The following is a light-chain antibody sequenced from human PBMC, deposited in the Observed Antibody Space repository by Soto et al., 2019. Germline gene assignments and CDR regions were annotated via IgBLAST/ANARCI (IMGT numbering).Light chain of an antibody. CDR2: GAS. V-gene: IGKV3-20*01. Sequence: EIELTQSPGTLSLSPGEIATLSCRASQSVSSSHLAWYQQKPGQAPRLIIYGASSRATGIPDRFSGSGSGTDFTLTISRLEPEDFAVYYCQQYGSSGRTFGQGTKVDIK. CDR1: QSVSSSH. CDR3: QQYGSSGRT. J-gene: IGKJ1*01.